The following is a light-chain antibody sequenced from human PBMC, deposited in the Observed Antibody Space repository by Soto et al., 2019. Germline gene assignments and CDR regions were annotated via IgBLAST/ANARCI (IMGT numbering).Light chain of an antibody. CDR2: DAS. CDR3: QQYDNIRVT. CDR1: RDITNY. V-gene: IGKV1-33*01. Sequence: DIQMTHSPSSLSASVGDRVTITCQASRDITNYLNWYQQKPGKAPKLLISDASILETGVPSRFSGSGSGTDFTFTISSLQLEDIATYYCQQYDNIRVTFGQGTRLEIK. J-gene: IGKJ5*01.